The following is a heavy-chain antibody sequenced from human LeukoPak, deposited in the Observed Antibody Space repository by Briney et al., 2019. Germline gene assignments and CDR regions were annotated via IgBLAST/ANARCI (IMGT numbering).Heavy chain of an antibody. Sequence: ASVKVSCKASGYTFTSYVISWVRQAPGQGLEWMGWISVYDGQTNYAQKLQGRVTMTTDTSTSTAYMELRSLRSDDTAVYYCARDGLYSSGWSSAQLVDYWGQGTLVTVSS. CDR2: ISVYDGQT. CDR1: GYTFTSYV. V-gene: IGHV1-18*01. D-gene: IGHD6-19*01. CDR3: ARDGLYSSGWSSAQLVDY. J-gene: IGHJ4*02.